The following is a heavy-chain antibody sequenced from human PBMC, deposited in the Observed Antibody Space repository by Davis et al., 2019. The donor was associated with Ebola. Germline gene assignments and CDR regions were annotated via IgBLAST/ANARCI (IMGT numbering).Heavy chain of an antibody. CDR2: INPYSGGT. D-gene: IGHD6-13*01. CDR1: GYTFTGYY. CDR3: ASTLRGIDY. J-gene: IGHJ4*02. Sequence: ASVKVSCKASGYTFTGYYLHWVRQAPGQGLEWMGRINPYSGGTNYTLKFQGRVTMTRDTSISTAYMELSRLRSDDTAVFYCASTLRGIDYWGQGTLVTVSS. V-gene: IGHV1-2*06.